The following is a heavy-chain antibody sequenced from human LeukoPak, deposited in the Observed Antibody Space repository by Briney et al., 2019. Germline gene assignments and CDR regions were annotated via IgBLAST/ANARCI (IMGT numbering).Heavy chain of an antibody. CDR2: MNPNGGNT. Sequence: ASVKVSCKASGYTFTSYDINWVRQATGQGLEWMGWMNPNGGNTGYAQKFQGRVTITRNTSISTAYMELSSLRSEDTAVYYCARRMRRNWFDPWGQGTLVTVSS. CDR3: ARRMRRNWFDP. D-gene: IGHD2-15*01. CDR1: GYTFTSYD. J-gene: IGHJ5*02. V-gene: IGHV1-8*03.